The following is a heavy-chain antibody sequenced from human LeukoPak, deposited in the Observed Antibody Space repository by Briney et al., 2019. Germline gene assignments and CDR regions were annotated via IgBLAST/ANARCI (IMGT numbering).Heavy chain of an antibody. CDR1: GFTFSSYS. J-gene: IGHJ4*02. Sequence: GGSLRLSCAASGFTFSSYSMNWVRQAPGKGLEWVSSISSSSSYIYYADSVKCRFTISRDNAKNSLYLQMNSLRAEDTAVYYCASNQLRYFDWPNYWGQGTLVTVSS. D-gene: IGHD3-9*01. CDR3: ASNQLRYFDWPNY. CDR2: ISSSSSYI. V-gene: IGHV3-21*01.